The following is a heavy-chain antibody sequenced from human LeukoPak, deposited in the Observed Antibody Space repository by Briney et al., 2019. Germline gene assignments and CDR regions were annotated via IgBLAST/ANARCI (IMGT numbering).Heavy chain of an antibody. D-gene: IGHD5-24*01. V-gene: IGHV4-39*07. J-gene: IGHJ4*02. CDR2: IYYSGNT. CDR1: GGSITTTTDY. CDR3: ARETGYNSVVGERFDS. Sequence: SETLSLTCSVSGGSITTTTDYWGWIRQPPGKGLEWIASIYYSGNTHFNPSLRSRVTISIDTSKNQFSLNLISVTAADTAVYYCARETGYNSVVGERFDSWGQGTLVTVSS.